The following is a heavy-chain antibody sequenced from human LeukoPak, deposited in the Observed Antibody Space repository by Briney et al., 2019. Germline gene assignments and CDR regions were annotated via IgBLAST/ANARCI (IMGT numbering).Heavy chain of an antibody. Sequence: ASVKVSCKASGYTFTGYYMHWVRRAPGQGLEWMGWINPNSGGTNYAQKFQGRVTMTRDTSISTAYMELSRLRSDDTAVYYCARLYSGYGNDYYYKDVWGKGTTVTVSS. CDR2: INPNSGGT. V-gene: IGHV1-2*02. CDR3: ARLYSGYGNDYYYKDV. D-gene: IGHD5-12*01. CDR1: GYTFTGYY. J-gene: IGHJ6*03.